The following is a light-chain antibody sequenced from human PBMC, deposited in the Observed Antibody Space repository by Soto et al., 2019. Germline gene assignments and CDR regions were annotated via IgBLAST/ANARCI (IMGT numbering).Light chain of an antibody. CDR1: SSNIGNNY. J-gene: IGLJ2*01. V-gene: IGLV1-51*02. CDR3: GTWDSSLSGGV. Sequence: QSVLTQPPSVSAAPGQKVTISCSGSSSNIGNNYVSWYQQLPGTAPKLLIYENNKRPSGIPDRFSGSKSGTSATLGITGLQTGDEADHYCGTWDSSLSGGVFGGGTKLTVL. CDR2: ENN.